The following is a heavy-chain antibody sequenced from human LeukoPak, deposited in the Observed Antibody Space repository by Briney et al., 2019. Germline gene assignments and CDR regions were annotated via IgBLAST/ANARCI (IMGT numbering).Heavy chain of an antibody. D-gene: IGHD2-2*01. V-gene: IGHV4-39*01. CDR2: IYYSGST. J-gene: IGHJ3*02. CDR3: ASFSLGYCSSTSCYDGAFDI. CDR1: GGSISSSSYY. Sequence: SETLSLTCTVSGGSISSSSYYWGWIRQPPGTGLEWIGSIYYSGSTYYNPSLKSRVTISVDMSKNQFSLKLSSVTAADTAVYYCASFSLGYCSSTSCYDGAFDICGQGTMVTVSS.